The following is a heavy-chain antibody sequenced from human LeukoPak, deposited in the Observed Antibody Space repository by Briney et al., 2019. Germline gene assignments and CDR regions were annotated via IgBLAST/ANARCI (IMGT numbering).Heavy chain of an antibody. Sequence: SQTLSLTFAISGYSVSSNGSAWNWIRQSPSIGLEWLGRTYYRSKWYSEYAVSVKSRITINRDTSKNQFSLQMNSVIPEDTAVYYCARDRAAWDAYSLYGMDVWGQGTTVTVSS. V-gene: IGHV6-1*01. CDR1: GYSVSSNGSA. CDR2: TYYRSKWYS. D-gene: IGHD5-24*01. J-gene: IGHJ6*02. CDR3: ARDRAAWDAYSLYGMDV.